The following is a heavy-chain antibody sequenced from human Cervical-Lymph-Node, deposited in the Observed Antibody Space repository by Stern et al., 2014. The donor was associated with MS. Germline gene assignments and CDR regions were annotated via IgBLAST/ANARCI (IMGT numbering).Heavy chain of an antibody. CDR1: GYGFIGYW. CDR3: ARRGGDGHNYEGDYFDI. J-gene: IGHJ3*02. Sequence: EVQLLQSGAEVKKPGESLKISCKASGYGFIGYWIGWVRQTPGKGLEWMGGVSPPSSGTRYSPPFQGPVTVYGDKSTATAYLQLSSLKASDTAIYYCARRGGDGHNYEGDYFDIWGQGTMVTVSS. V-gene: IGHV5-51*01. CDR2: VSPPSSGT. D-gene: IGHD5-24*01.